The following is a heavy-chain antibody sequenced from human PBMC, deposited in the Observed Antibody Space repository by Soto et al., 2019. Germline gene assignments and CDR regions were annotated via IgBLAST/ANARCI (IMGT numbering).Heavy chain of an antibody. Sequence: EVQLVESGGGLVQPGGSLRLSCAASGFTVSSKYMSWVRQAPGKGLEWVSLIQSGGTTYYADSVKGRFTISRDSSENTLHLQMDSLRAEDTAVYYCARDDVLCDGGSCYGVPMDVRGKGTTVTVSS. D-gene: IGHD2-15*01. CDR1: GFTVSSKY. J-gene: IGHJ6*03. CDR2: IQSGGTT. V-gene: IGHV3-66*01. CDR3: ARDDVLCDGGSCYGVPMDV.